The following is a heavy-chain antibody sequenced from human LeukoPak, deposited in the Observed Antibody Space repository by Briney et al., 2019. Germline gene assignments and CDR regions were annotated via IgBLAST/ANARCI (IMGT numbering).Heavy chain of an antibody. Sequence: ASVKVSCKASGYTFTSYYMHWVRQAPGQGLEWMGIINPSGGSTSYAQKFQGRVTMTRDTSTSTVYMELSSLRSEDTAVYYRATTCGWLQFPFDYWGQGTLVTVSS. V-gene: IGHV1-46*01. CDR2: INPSGGST. J-gene: IGHJ4*02. CDR1: GYTFTSYY. D-gene: IGHD5-24*01. CDR3: ATTCGWLQFPFDY.